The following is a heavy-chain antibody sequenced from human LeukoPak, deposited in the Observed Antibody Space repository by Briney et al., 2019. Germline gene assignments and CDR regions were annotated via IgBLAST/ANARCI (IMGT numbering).Heavy chain of an antibody. J-gene: IGHJ4*02. CDR1: GFTFSNYW. CDR2: INPDGSNT. Sequence: GGSLRLSCAASGFTFSNYWMHWVRQDPGKGLVWVSYINPDGSNTNYADSVKGRFTISRDNPQNTVYLQMNSLRAEDSALYYCTRFGDYGEYWGQGTLVTVSS. D-gene: IGHD3-10*01. CDR3: TRFGDYGEY. V-gene: IGHV3-74*01.